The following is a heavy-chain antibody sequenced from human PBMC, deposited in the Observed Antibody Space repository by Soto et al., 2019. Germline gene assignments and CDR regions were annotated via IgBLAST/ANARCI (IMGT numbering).Heavy chain of an antibody. CDR2: IKEDGSEK. D-gene: IGHD7-27*01. V-gene: IGHV3-7*03. CDR3: ARGLRNWGSRGGFYY. Sequence: EVQLVESGGALVQPGGSLRLSCATTGFSFNRHWMSWVRQAPGKGLEWVAHIKEDGSEKYYVDSVKGRFSISRDNAKNSMSLHMNRLGAADTAVYYCARGLRNWGSRGGFYYWGQGTLVAVSS. J-gene: IGHJ4*02. CDR1: GFSFNRHW.